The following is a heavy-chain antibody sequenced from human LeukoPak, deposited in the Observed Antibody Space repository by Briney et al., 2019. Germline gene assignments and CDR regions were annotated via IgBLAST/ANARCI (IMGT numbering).Heavy chain of an antibody. D-gene: IGHD2-21*01. CDR2: IKYDGTST. Sequence: GGSLRLSCAASGFSFSSDWMHWVRQTPGEGLVWVSRIKYDGTSTTYADSVKGRFTISRDNAKNTLYLQMNSLRAEDTAVYYCAREHHMGTWGQGTLVIVSS. CDR3: AREHHMGT. J-gene: IGHJ5*02. CDR1: GFSFSSDW. V-gene: IGHV3-74*01.